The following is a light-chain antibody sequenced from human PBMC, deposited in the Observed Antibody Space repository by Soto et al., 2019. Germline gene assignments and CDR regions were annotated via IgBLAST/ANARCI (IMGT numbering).Light chain of an antibody. CDR2: GAS. Sequence: DIQLTQSPSFLSASVGDVVTITCRASQSISINLNWYQQKPGKAPKVLIYGASSLQSGVPLRFSGSGSGTDFTLAISSLQPEDSATYYCQQSYTTPWTFGQGTKVDI. CDR1: QSISIN. CDR3: QQSYTTPWT. V-gene: IGKV1-39*01. J-gene: IGKJ1*01.